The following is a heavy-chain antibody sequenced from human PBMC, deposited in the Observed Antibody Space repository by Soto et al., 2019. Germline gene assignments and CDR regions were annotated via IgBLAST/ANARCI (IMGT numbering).Heavy chain of an antibody. V-gene: IGHV1-2*02. CDR2: INPNSGGT. CDR3: ARGWEQWLVQYYFGY. CDR1: GYTFSNYG. J-gene: IGHJ4*02. D-gene: IGHD6-19*01. Sequence: ASVKVSCKTSGYTFSNYGITWVRQAPGQPLEWLGWINPNSGGTNYAQKFQGRVTMTRDTSISTAYMELSRLRSDDTAVYYCARGWEQWLVQYYFGYWGQGTLVTVSS.